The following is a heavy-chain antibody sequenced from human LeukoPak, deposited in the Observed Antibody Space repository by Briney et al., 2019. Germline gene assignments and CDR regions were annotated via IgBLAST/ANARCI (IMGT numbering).Heavy chain of an antibody. Sequence: GGSLRLSCAASGFTFSSYGMHWVRQAPGKGLEWVAVIFNDGSQEKYADYVKGRFTISRENSKNTLFLQMNSLRAEDTAVYYCARGDALADNALDIWGQGTMVTVSS. CDR1: GFTFSSYG. CDR2: IFNDGSQE. CDR3: ARGDALADNALDI. V-gene: IGHV3-33*01. J-gene: IGHJ3*02. D-gene: IGHD1-1*01.